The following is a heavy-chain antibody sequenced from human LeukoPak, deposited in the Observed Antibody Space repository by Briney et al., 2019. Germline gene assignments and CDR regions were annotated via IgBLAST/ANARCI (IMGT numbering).Heavy chain of an antibody. Sequence: PSETLSLTCTVSGGSISSSSYYWGWIRQPPGKGLEWIGSIYYSGSTYYNPSLKSRVTISVDTSKNQFSLKLSSVTAADTAVYYCAGLPQLWYYRNDYWGQGTLVTVSS. CDR3: AGLPQLWYYRNDY. CDR2: IYYSGST. D-gene: IGHD5-18*01. V-gene: IGHV4-39*01. CDR1: GGSISSSSYY. J-gene: IGHJ4*02.